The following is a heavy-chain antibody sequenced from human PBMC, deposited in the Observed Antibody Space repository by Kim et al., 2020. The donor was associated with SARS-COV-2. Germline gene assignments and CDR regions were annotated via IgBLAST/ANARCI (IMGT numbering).Heavy chain of an antibody. D-gene: IGHD3-3*01. CDR2: INPYSGDT. Sequence: ASVKVSCKASGYTFTDYYIHWVRQAPGQGLEWMGWINPYSGDTNYAQKFQGRVTMTRDTSISTPYVELSSLRSDDTAVHYCARSAHFWSGHYLDFWGQGTLITVSS. J-gene: IGHJ4*02. CDR1: GYTFTDYY. CDR3: ARSAHFWSGHYLDF. V-gene: IGHV1-2*02.